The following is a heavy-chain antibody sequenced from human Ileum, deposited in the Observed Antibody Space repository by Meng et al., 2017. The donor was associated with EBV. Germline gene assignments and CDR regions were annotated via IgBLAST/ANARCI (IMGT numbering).Heavy chain of an antibody. CDR1: GGSISSSNW. V-gene: IGHV4-4*02. D-gene: IGHD6-13*01. J-gene: IGHJ4*02. CDR2: IYHSGST. CDR3: AREVAAAGGFDY. Sequence: QGRLQESGPGLVKPSGTPSLTCPVSGGSISSSNWWSWVRQPPGKGLEWIGEIYHSGSTNYNPSLKSRVTISVDKSKNQFSLKLSSVTAADTAVYYCAREVAAAGGFDYWGQGTLSPSPQ.